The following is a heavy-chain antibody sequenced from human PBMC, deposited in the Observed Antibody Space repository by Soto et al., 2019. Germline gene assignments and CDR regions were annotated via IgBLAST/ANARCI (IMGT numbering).Heavy chain of an antibody. CDR3: ASRGTTTDCSGGRCSARGFDY. D-gene: IGHD2-15*01. Sequence: QVQLQESGPGLVKPSQTLSLTCTVSGGSISSGDYYWSWIRQPPGKGLEWIGYIYYSGSTYYNPYLKXXVTISVATSXHXSXLXXRSVTDADTAVYYCASRGTTTDCSGGRCSARGFDYWGQGTLVTVSS. J-gene: IGHJ4*02. CDR1: GGSISSGDYY. CDR2: IYYSGST. V-gene: IGHV4-30-4*01.